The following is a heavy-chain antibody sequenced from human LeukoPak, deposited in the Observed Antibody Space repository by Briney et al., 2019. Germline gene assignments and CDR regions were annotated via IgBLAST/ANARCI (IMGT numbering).Heavy chain of an antibody. CDR1: GFTFSSDW. D-gene: IGHD2-2*01. CDR3: ARDKVVVVPAAQYYYYYGMDV. CDR2: INIDGSRT. J-gene: IGHJ6*04. V-gene: IGHV3-74*01. Sequence: GGSLRLSCAASGFTFSSDWMHWVRQAPGEGLLWVSRINIDGSRTSYADSVKGRFTISRDNAKNTLYLQMNSLRAEDTAVYYCARDKVVVVPAAQYYYYYGMDVWGKGTTVTVSS.